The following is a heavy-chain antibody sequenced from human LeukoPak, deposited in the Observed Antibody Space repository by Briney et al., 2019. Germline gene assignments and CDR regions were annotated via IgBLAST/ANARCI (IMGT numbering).Heavy chain of an antibody. Sequence: SETLSLTCTVSGGSISSSSSYWGWIRQPPGKGLEWIGSIYYSGSTYYNPSLKSRVTISVDTSKNQFSLKLSSVTAADAAVYYCSRFLEWLYYGMDVWGQGTTVTVSS. CDR2: IYYSGST. D-gene: IGHD3-3*01. CDR3: SRFLEWLYYGMDV. V-gene: IGHV4-39*01. J-gene: IGHJ6*02. CDR1: GGSISSSSSY.